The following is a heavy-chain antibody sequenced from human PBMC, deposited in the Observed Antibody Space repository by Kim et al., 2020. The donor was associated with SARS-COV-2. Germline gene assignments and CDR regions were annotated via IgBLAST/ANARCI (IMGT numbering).Heavy chain of an antibody. D-gene: IGHD3-10*01. V-gene: IGHV4-59*08. J-gene: IGHJ5*02. CDR2: IYNSGST. Sequence: SETLSLTCSVSGGSISSYYWSWIRQPPGKGLEWIGDIYNSGSTDCNPSLKSRVTISVDTSKNQLSLKLSSVTAADTAVYYCARQGRIMVRGVIVTNWFDPWGQGTLVTVSS. CDR3: ARQGRIMVRGVIVTNWFDP. CDR1: GGSISSYY.